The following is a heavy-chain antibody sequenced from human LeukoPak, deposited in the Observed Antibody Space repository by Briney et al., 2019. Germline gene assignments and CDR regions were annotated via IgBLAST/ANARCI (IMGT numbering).Heavy chain of an antibody. CDR1: GGSISSYY. V-gene: IGHV4-59*01. CDR2: IYYSGST. D-gene: IGHD6-13*01. CDR3: AGSWFYYFDY. Sequence: PSETLSLTCTVSGGSISSYYWSWIRQPPGKGLEWIGYIYYSGSTNYNPSLKSRVTISVDTSKNQFSLKLSSVTAADTAVYYCAGSWFYYFDYWGQGTLVTVSS. J-gene: IGHJ4*02.